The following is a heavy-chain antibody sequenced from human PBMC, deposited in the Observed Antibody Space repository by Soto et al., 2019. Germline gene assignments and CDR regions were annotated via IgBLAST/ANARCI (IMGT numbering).Heavy chain of an antibody. D-gene: IGHD2-15*01. Sequence: QVQLQESGPGLVKPSETLSLTCTVSGGSISSYYWSWIRQPPGKGLEWIGYIYYSGSTNYNPSLKSRVTISVDTSKNQFSLKLSSVTAADTTVYYCASCSGGSCYRRAFDIWGQGTMVTVSS. CDR2: IYYSGST. V-gene: IGHV4-59*01. CDR1: GGSISSYY. J-gene: IGHJ3*02. CDR3: ASCSGGSCYRRAFDI.